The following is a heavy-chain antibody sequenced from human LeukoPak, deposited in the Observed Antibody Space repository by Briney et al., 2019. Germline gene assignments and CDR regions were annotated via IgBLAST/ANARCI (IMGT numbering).Heavy chain of an antibody. J-gene: IGHJ3*02. V-gene: IGHV3-48*04. Sequence: GRSLRLSCAASGFTFSSYSMNWVRQAPGKGLEWVSYISSSSSTIYYADSVKGRFTISRDNAKNSLYLQMNSLRAEDTAVYYCARDSAAGYSYGYENDAFDIWGQGTMVTVSS. CDR2: ISSSSSTI. D-gene: IGHD5-18*01. CDR1: GFTFSSYS. CDR3: ARDSAAGYSYGYENDAFDI.